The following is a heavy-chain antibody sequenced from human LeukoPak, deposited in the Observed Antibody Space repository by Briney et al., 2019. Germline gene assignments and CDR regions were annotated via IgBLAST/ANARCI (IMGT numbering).Heavy chain of an antibody. CDR1: GYSISSGYY. CDR2: IYHSGST. J-gene: IGHJ4*02. V-gene: IGHV4-38-2*02. CDR3: ARGGLPAFDY. D-gene: IGHD1-26*01. Sequence: SGTLSLTCTVSGYSISSGYYWGWLRQPPGKGLEWIGSIYHSGSTYYNPSLKSRVTISVDTSKNQFSLKLSSVTAADTAVYYCARGGLPAFDYWGQGTLVTVSS.